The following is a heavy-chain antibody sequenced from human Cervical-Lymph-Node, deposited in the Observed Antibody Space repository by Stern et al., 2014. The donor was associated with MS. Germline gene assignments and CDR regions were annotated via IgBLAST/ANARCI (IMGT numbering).Heavy chain of an antibody. J-gene: IGHJ4*02. CDR3: ARGGTKWELPVPFDY. V-gene: IGHV1-69*01. D-gene: IGHD1-26*01. Sequence: VQLVQSGTEVKKPGSSVKVSCKASGGTFSSYGISWVRQAPGQGLEWMGHIIPIFGPANYAQKFRGRVTITADESTTTDYMELSSLRSEDTAVYYCARGGTKWELPVPFDYWGQGTLVTVSS. CDR2: IIPIFGPA. CDR1: GGTFSSYG.